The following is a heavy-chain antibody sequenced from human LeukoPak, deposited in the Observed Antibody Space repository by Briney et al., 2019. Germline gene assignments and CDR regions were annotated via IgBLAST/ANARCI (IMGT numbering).Heavy chain of an antibody. Sequence: GGSLRLSCAASGFTFSSYAMSWVRQAPGQGLEWVSAISGSGGSTYYADSVKGRFTISRDNSKNTLYLQMNSLRAEDTAVYYCAKHDGYGVREYQLLYNYWGQGTLVTVSS. CDR3: AKHDGYGVREYQLLYNY. V-gene: IGHV3-23*01. CDR1: GFTFSSYA. J-gene: IGHJ4*02. CDR2: ISGSGGST. D-gene: IGHD2-2*02.